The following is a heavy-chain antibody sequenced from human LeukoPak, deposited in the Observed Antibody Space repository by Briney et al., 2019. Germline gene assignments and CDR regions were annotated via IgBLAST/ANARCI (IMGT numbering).Heavy chain of an antibody. Sequence: SETLSLTCTVSGGSISGRYWSWIRQSPGKGLEWIGYIYYRGNTNYNPSLKSRVTISVDTSKNQLSLRLTSVAAADTAVYYCARSYDTSGYYYYFDYWGQGTLVTVSS. CDR3: ARSYDTSGYYYYFDY. J-gene: IGHJ4*02. CDR1: GGSISGRY. CDR2: IYYRGNT. V-gene: IGHV4-59*11. D-gene: IGHD3-22*01.